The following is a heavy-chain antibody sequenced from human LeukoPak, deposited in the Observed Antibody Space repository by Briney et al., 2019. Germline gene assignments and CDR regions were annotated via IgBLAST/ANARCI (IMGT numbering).Heavy chain of an antibody. D-gene: IGHD6-6*01. Sequence: PGGSLRLSCAASGFTFSSYAMHWVRQAPGKGLEWVAVMSYDGSNEYYADSVKGRFTISRDNSKNALYLQMNSLRVEDTAVYYCAKAESYTSSYLHYWGQGTLVAVSS. CDR2: MSYDGSNE. V-gene: IGHV3-30*14. J-gene: IGHJ4*02. CDR3: AKAESYTSSYLHY. CDR1: GFTFSSYA.